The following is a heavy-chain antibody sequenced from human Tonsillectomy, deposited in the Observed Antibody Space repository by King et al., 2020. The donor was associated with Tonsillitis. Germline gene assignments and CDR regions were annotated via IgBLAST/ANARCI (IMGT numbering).Heavy chain of an antibody. CDR2: IYHSGST. D-gene: IGHD4-17*01. CDR1: GYSISSGYY. V-gene: IGHV4-38-2*01. Sequence: VQLQESGPRLVKPSETLSLTCAVSGYSISSGYYWGCIRQPPGKGLEWIGSIYHSGSTYYNPSLKSRVTISVDTSKNQFSLRLSSVTAADTALYYCARMYGDYGNWFDPWGQGTLVTVSS. CDR3: ARMYGDYGNWFDP. J-gene: IGHJ5*02.